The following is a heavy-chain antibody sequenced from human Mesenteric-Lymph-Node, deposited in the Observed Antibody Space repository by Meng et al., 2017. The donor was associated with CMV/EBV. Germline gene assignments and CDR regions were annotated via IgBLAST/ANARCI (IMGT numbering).Heavy chain of an antibody. Sequence: QVQLQQWGAGPLKPAETLSLTCAVYGGSFGGYYGSWIRQPPGKGLEWIGEINHSGSTNYNPSLKSRVTISVDTSKNQFSLKLRSVTAADTAVYYCARGIRWFDPWGQGTLVTVSS. CDR3: ARGIRWFDP. V-gene: IGHV4-34*01. CDR2: INHSGST. CDR1: GGSFGGYY. J-gene: IGHJ5*02.